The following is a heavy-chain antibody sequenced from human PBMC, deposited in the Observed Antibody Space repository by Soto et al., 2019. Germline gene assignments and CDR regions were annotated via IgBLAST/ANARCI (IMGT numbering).Heavy chain of an antibody. J-gene: IGHJ6*02. CDR1: GFTFSSYW. CDR3: SRAGDLAAAGLNPNYYYYYGMDV. D-gene: IGHD6-13*01. Sequence: GGSLRLSCAASGFTFSSYWMHWVRQAPGKGLVWVSRINSDGSSTSYADSVKGRFTISRDNAKNTLYLQMNSLRAEDTAVYYCSRAGDLAAAGLNPNYYYYYGMDVWGQGTTVTVSS. V-gene: IGHV3-74*01. CDR2: INSDGSST.